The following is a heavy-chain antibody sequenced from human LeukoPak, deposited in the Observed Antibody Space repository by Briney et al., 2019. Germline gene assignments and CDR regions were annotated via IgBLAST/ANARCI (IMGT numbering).Heavy chain of an antibody. J-gene: IGHJ4*02. D-gene: IGHD3-9*01. CDR3: ARGGYDILTGSDY. V-gene: IGHV3-64*04. Sequence: GRSLRLSCSASGFTFKKYAMHWGRRAPPKGLQYGSAINSNGGRTYYADSVKGRFTISRDNSKNTLYLQMNSLRAEDTAVYYCARGGYDILTGSDYWGQGPLVTVSS. CDR1: GFTFKKYA. CDR2: INSNGGRT.